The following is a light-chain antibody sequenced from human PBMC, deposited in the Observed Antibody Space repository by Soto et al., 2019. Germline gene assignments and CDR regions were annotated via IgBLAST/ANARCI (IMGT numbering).Light chain of an antibody. CDR1: QTISSW. Sequence: DIPMTQSPSTLSGSVGDRVTITCRASQTISSWLAWYQQKPGKAPKLLIYKASTLKSGVPSRFSGSGSGTEFTLTISSLQPDDVATYDCQHYNSYSEAFGQGNKVELK. V-gene: IGKV1-5*03. CDR3: QHYNSYSEA. CDR2: KAS. J-gene: IGKJ1*01.